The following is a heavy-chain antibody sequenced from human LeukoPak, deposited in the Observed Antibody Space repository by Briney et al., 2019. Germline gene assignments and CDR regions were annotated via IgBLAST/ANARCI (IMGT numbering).Heavy chain of an antibody. D-gene: IGHD5-18*01. CDR2: VYYSWST. Sequence: SQTLSLTCSVSGGSISSGDYYWSWIRQPPGKGLEWIGYVYYSWSTYYNPSLKSRVTISVDTSKNQFSLKLSSVIAADTAVYFCARNGAYSFVVWGQGTLVTVSS. CDR1: GGSISSGDYY. V-gene: IGHV4-30-4*01. J-gene: IGHJ4*02. CDR3: ARNGAYSFVV.